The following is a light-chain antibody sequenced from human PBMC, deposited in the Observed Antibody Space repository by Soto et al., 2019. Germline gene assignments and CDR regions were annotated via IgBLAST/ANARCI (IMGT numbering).Light chain of an antibody. CDR1: QGISSY. J-gene: IGKJ5*01. CDR2: AAS. V-gene: IGKV1-9*01. CDR3: QQLNSYRT. Sequence: DIPLTQSPSFLSVSVGDRVTISCRASQGISSYLAWYQQKPGKAPKLLIYAASTLQSGVPSRFSGSGSGTEFTLTISSLQPEDFATYYCQQLNSYRTFGQGTRLEIK.